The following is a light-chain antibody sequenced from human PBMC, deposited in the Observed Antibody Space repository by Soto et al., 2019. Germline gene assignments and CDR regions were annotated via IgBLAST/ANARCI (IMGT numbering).Light chain of an antibody. CDR1: QSVAYTSNKKTY. Sequence: DIVMTQSPDSLAVSLGERATINCKASQSVAYTSNKKTYVAWYQQKAGQPPKLLLYWSSTRASGVPDRFSGSGSGTDFTLTISSLQPDDFATFYCQQYNTFWTFGQGTKVEIK. V-gene: IGKV4-1*01. J-gene: IGKJ1*01. CDR2: WSS. CDR3: QQYNTFWT.